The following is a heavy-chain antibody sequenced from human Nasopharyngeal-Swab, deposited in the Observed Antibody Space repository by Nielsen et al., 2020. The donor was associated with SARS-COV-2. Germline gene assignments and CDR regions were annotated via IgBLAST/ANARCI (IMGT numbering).Heavy chain of an antibody. V-gene: IGHV1-18*01. J-gene: IGHJ6*02. D-gene: IGHD4-23*01. CDR2: ISAYNGNT. Sequence: ASVKVSCKASGYTFTSYGISWVRQAPGQGLEWMGWISAYNGNTNYAQKLQGRVTMTTDTSTSTAYMELRSLRSDDTAVYYCARGGNGGGYYYYGMDVWGQGTTVTVSS. CDR3: ARGGNGGGYYYYGMDV. CDR1: GYTFTSYG.